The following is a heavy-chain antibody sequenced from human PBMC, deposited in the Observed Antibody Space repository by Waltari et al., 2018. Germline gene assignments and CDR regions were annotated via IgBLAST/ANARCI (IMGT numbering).Heavy chain of an antibody. CDR3: ARATCSHGGCSMYYFYYYMDV. V-gene: IGHV4-38-2*01. Sequence: QVQLQESGPGLVKSSETLSLACGVSGDSISRCFCWAWSRQPPGKGPEWIGSVYHSGSTFYNPSLKSRVTMSVDTSKKHFSLSLSSVTAADTAVYYCARATCSHGGCSMYYFYYYMDVWGKGTTVTVSS. D-gene: IGHD2-15*01. J-gene: IGHJ6*03. CDR2: VYHSGST. CDR1: GDSISRCFC.